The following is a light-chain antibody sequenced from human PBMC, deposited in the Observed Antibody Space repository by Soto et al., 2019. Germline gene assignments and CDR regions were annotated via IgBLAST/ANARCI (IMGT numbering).Light chain of an antibody. V-gene: IGLV2-14*01. CDR2: DVS. J-gene: IGLJ2*01. CDR1: SSDVGGYDY. CDR3: SSYTSSSSYVV. Sequence: QSALTQPASVSGSPGQSITISCTGTSSDVGGYDYVSWYQQHPGKAPKLMIYDVSNRPSGVSNRFSGSKSGSTASLTISGLQAEVEGDYYCSSYTSSSSYVVFGGGTKLTVL.